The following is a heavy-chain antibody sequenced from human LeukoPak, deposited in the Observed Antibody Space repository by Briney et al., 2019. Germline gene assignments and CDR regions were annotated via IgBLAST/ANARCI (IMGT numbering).Heavy chain of an antibody. Sequence: ASVKVSCKASGGTFSSYAISWVRQAPGQGLEWMGGIIPIFGTANYAQKLQGRVTMTTDTSTSTAYMELRSLRSDDTAVYYCASWSPGDYVLDYWGQGTLVTVSS. V-gene: IGHV1-69*05. CDR3: ASWSPGDYVLDY. J-gene: IGHJ4*02. CDR1: GGTFSSYA. D-gene: IGHD4-17*01. CDR2: IIPIFGTA.